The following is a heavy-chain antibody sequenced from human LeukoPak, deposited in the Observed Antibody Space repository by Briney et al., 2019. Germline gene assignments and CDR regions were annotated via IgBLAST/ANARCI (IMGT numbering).Heavy chain of an antibody. CDR2: ISSSSRTI. D-gene: IGHD6-19*01. Sequence: GGSLRLSCAASGFTFSSDSMNWVRQTPGKGLEWVSYISSSSRTIYYADSVKGRFTISRDNAKNSLYLQMNSLRAEDTAVYYCAKYSSGYFDYWGQGTLVTVSS. CDR1: GFTFSSDS. J-gene: IGHJ4*02. CDR3: AKYSSGYFDY. V-gene: IGHV3-48*01.